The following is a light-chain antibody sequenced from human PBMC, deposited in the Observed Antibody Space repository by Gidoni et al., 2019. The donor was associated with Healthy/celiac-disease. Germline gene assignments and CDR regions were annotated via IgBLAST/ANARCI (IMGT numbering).Light chain of an antibody. CDR1: QSVSYN. CDR2: GAS. V-gene: IGKV3-15*01. J-gene: IGKJ2*01. Sequence: ERVRTKCQARLSVSPGEGATLSCRASQSVSYNLAWYQQKPGQAPRLLIYGASTRAAGIPARFSGSGSVTEFTLTISSLQSEDFALYYCQQYNNWPPMYTFGQGTKLEIK. CDR3: QQYNNWPPMYT.